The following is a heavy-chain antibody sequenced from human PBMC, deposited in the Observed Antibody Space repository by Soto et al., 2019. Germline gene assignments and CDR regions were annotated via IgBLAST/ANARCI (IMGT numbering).Heavy chain of an antibody. J-gene: IGHJ4*02. V-gene: IGHV3-74*01. CDR2: IYFDGITT. CDR1: GFTFNTHW. Sequence: PGGSLRLSCTASGFTFNTHWMHWVRQAPGKGLVWVSRIYFDGITTNYADSVKGRLTVSRDNAKNTVYLHVNTLRDEDTAVYYRARGGAMGVDYWGQGTLVTVSS. CDR3: ARGGAMGVDY. D-gene: IGHD1-26*01.